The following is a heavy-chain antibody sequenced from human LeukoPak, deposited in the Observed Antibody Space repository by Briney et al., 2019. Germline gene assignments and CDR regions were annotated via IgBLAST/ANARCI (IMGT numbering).Heavy chain of an antibody. CDR1: GGSIRGTSYY. J-gene: IGHJ3*01. D-gene: IGHD5-12*01. CDR2: LYYSGTT. Sequence: PSETLSLTCTVSGGSIRGTSYYLGWIRQTPGEGLEWIGGLYYSGTTYYNPSLESRVTISLDPSKNQFSLKLTSVTAADTAVYYCARGDPRRGGYDYVWGQGTMVTVSS. V-gene: IGHV4-39*07. CDR3: ARGDPRRGGYDYV.